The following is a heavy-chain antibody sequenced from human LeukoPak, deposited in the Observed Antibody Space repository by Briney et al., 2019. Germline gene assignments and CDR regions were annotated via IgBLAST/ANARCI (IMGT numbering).Heavy chain of an antibody. V-gene: IGHV4-59*01. D-gene: IGHD2-15*01. J-gene: IGHJ4*02. CDR3: ARVSSGVYFDY. Sequence: SETLSLTCTVSNGSISSYYWSWIRQPPGKGLEWIGYIYYSGSTNYNPSLKSRVTISVDTSKNQFSLKLSSVTAADTAVYYCARVSSGVYFDYWGQGTLVTVSS. CDR1: NGSISSYY. CDR2: IYYSGST.